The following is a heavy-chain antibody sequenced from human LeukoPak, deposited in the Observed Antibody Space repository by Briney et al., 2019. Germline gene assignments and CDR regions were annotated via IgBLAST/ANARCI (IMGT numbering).Heavy chain of an antibody. CDR2: INSDGSDI. CDR3: ARGSLGDGSLLIDY. J-gene: IGHJ4*02. CDR1: GFTFNRYW. Sequence: PGGFLRLSCAASGFTFNRYWVHWVRQAPGKGLVWVSRINSDGSDITYADSVKGRFTISRDNAKNTVYVQMNSLRAEDTAVYYCARGSLGDGSLLIDYWGQGTLVTVSS. V-gene: IGHV3-74*01. D-gene: IGHD3-10*01.